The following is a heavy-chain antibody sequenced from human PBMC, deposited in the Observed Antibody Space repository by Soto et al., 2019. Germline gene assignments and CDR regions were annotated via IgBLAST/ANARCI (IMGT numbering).Heavy chain of an antibody. V-gene: IGHV4-4*02. J-gene: IGHJ4*02. CDR3: ARGSSGYSVDY. CDR2: IYHSGSS. CDR1: GGSIGSITW. D-gene: IGHD3-22*01. Sequence: QVQLQESGPGLVKPSETLSLTCAVSGGSIGSITWIWVRQAPGKGLEWIGEIYHSGSSNFNPSLKSRVTISLDKSKNQFSLKLSSVTAADTAVYYCARGSSGYSVDYWGQGTLVTVSS.